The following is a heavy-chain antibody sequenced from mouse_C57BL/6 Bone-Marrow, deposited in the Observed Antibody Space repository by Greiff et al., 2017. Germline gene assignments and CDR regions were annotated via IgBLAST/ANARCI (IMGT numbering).Heavy chain of an antibody. J-gene: IGHJ2*01. D-gene: IGHD1-1*01. Sequence: EVNVVESGGGLVKPGGSLKLSCAASGFTFSSYAMSWVRQTPEKRLEWVATISDGGSYTYYPDNVKGRFTISRDNAKNNLYLQMSHLKSEDTAMYYCARGHGSDYWGQGTTLTVSS. CDR1: GFTFSSYA. V-gene: IGHV5-4*03. CDR2: ISDGGSYT. CDR3: ARGHGSDY.